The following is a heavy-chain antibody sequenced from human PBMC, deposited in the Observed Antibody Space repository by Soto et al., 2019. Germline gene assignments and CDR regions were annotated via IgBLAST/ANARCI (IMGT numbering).Heavy chain of an antibody. D-gene: IGHD3-22*01. CDR2: IYYSGST. J-gene: IGHJ4*02. CDR1: GGSISRYY. V-gene: IGHV4-59*08. CDR3: ARLGYYHSSGYYYYFAY. Sequence: SETLSLTCTVSGGSISRYYWSGSRQPPGKGLEWIGYIYYSGSTNYNPSLKIRVTISVDTSKNQFSLKLSSVTAADTPVYYCARLGYYHSSGYYYYFAYWAQGTLLTVS.